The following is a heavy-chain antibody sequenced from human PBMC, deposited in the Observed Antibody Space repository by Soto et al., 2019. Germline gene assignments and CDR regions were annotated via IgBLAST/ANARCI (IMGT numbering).Heavy chain of an antibody. CDR1: GGSFSGYY. J-gene: IGHJ4*02. V-gene: IGHV4-34*01. CDR2: INHSGST. CDR3: ASSSRILSRFDY. D-gene: IGHD6-13*01. Sequence: PSETLSLTCAVYGGSFSGYYWSWIRQPPGKGLEWIGEINHSGSTNYNPSLKSRVTISVDTSKNQFSLKLSSVTAADTAVYYCASSSRILSRFDYWGQGTLVTVSS.